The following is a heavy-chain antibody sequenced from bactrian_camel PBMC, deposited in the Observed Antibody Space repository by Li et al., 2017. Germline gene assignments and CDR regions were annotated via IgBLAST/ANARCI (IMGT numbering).Heavy chain of an antibody. CDR3: AAAASKLMETVCMALETRDFGY. V-gene: IGHV3S54*01. Sequence: QVQLVESGAGSVEAGGSLRLSCTMSGYTDSVAVMGWWRQAPGKEREGVACIFTGKNTTYYADSVKGRFTVSKGNAKHTLFLQMNSLKPDDTAIYYCAAAASKLMETVCMALETRDFGYRGQGTQVTVS. CDR2: IFTGKNTT. J-gene: IGHJ6*01. CDR1: GYTDSVAV. D-gene: IGHD1*01.